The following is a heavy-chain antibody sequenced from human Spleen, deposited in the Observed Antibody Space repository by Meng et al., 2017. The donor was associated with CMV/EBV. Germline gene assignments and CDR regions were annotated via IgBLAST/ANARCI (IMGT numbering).Heavy chain of an antibody. J-gene: IGHJ4*02. CDR3: ASPSGY. CDR2: IYPRDSDT. V-gene: IGHV5-51*01. Sequence: GESLKISCKASGYNFMNYWIGWVRQMPGKGLEWMGIIYPRDSDTSYSPSFQGQVTISADKSISTAYLQWSSLEASDTAMYYCASPSGYWGQGTLVTVSS. CDR1: GYNFMNYW.